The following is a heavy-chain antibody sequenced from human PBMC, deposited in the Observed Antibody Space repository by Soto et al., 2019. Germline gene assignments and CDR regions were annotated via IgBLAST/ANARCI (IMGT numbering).Heavy chain of an antibody. Sequence: QVQLVQSGGEVKKPGASVKVSCTASGYTFTNYGISWVRQAPGQGLEWLGWISTYNSNKNSAPRLQGRLTMTTDTSTSTAYMELRSLTSDYTAVYYCARDERDSCSGGDCFDFDYWGQGTLVTVSS. CDR3: ARDERDSCSGGDCFDFDY. CDR1: GYTFTNYG. D-gene: IGHD2-21*02. J-gene: IGHJ4*02. V-gene: IGHV1-18*04. CDR2: ISTYNSNK.